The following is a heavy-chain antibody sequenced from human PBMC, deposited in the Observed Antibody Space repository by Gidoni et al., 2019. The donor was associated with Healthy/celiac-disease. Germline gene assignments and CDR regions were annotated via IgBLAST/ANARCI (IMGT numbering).Heavy chain of an antibody. CDR2: ISVSGGST. D-gene: IGHD2-2*01. CDR3: AKDIVVVPADAFDI. V-gene: IGHV3-23*01. J-gene: IGHJ3*02. Sequence: EVQLLESGGGLVQPGGSLRLSCAASGFTFSSYAMSWVRQAPGKGLVWFSAISVSGGSTYYADSVQGRFTISRDNSRNTLYLQMNSLRAEDTAVYYCAKDIVVVPADAFDIWGQGTMVTVSS. CDR1: GFTFSSYA.